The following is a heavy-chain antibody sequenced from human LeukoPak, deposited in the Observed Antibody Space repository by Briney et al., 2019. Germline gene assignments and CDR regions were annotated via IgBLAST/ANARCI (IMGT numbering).Heavy chain of an antibody. CDR2: ISKDGSDT. D-gene: IGHD3-10*01. V-gene: IGHV3-30-3*01. Sequence: GRSLRLSCAASGFTFSSYAMHWVRQAPGKGLEWVAVISKDGSDTDFADSVKGRFTIFRDNSMSMLYLQMNSLRFEDTAVYYCSRDHYYSSGTYFDYWGQGTLVTVSS. CDR1: GFTFSSYA. CDR3: SRDHYYSSGTYFDY. J-gene: IGHJ4*02.